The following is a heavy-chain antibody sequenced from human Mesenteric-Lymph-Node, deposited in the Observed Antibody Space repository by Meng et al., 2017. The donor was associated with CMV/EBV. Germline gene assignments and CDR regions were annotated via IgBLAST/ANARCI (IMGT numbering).Heavy chain of an antibody. Sequence: SGVGSGFNFNDYYMSWVRQAPGKGLEWISYISGTGIPTVYGDSVKGRATISRDNAKKSVFLEINSLRAEDTAVYYCARDPRWLQLNSYFDYWGQGTLVTVSS. D-gene: IGHD5-24*01. V-gene: IGHV3-11*04. CDR3: ARDPRWLQLNSYFDY. CDR1: GFNFNDYY. J-gene: IGHJ4*02. CDR2: ISGTGIPT.